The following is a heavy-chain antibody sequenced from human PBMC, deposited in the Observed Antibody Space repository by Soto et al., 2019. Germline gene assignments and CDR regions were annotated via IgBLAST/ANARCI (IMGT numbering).Heavy chain of an antibody. D-gene: IGHD3-9*01. CDR2: IYYSGST. V-gene: IGHV4-31*03. J-gene: IGHJ6*02. Sequence: SETLSLTCTVSGGSISSGGYYWSWIRQHPGKGLEWIGYIYYSGSTYYNPSLKSRVTISVDTSKNQFSLKLGSVTAADTAVYYCAGTPEYYDILSDPGGYGMDVWGQGTTVTVSS. CDR1: GGSISSGGYY. CDR3: AGTPEYYDILSDPGGYGMDV.